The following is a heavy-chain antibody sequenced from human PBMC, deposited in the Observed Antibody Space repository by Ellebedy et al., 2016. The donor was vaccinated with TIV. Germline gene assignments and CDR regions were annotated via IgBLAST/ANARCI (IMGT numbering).Heavy chain of an antibody. J-gene: IGHJ1*01. CDR3: ASTIVVGGAEYFQH. V-gene: IGHV4-39*07. Sequence: SETLSLXCTVSGGSISSSSYYWGWIRQPPGKGLEWIGSIYYSGSTYYNPSLKSRVTISVDTSKNQFSLKLSSVTAADTAVYYCASTIVVGGAEYFQHWGQGTLVTVSS. CDR1: GGSISSSSYY. D-gene: IGHD2-15*01. CDR2: IYYSGST.